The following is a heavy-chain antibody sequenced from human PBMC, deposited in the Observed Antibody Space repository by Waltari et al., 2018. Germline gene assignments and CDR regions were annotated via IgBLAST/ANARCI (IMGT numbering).Heavy chain of an antibody. Sequence: EVQLVESGGGLVQPGRSLRLSCAASGFTFDDYAMHWVRHAPGKGLEWVAGINWNSGSIGYGDSVKGRFTISRDNARNSLYLQMNSLTTEDTALYYCVKKNDEVYDRNGLVYDAFDMWGQGTMLTVSS. D-gene: IGHD3-22*01. CDR3: VKKNDEVYDRNGLVYDAFDM. CDR2: INWNSGSI. J-gene: IGHJ3*02. V-gene: IGHV3-9*01. CDR1: GFTFDDYA.